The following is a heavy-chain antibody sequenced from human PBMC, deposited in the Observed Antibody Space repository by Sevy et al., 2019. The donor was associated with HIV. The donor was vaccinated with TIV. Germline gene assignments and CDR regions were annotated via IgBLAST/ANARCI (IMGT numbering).Heavy chain of an antibody. CDR1: GYSFTNYW. Sequence: HGESRKISCKGSGYSFTNYWIAWVRQMPGKGLEWMGIIYPGDSDTRYNPSFQGQVTISADKSINTAYLQWSSLKASDTAMYYCAKRSSRGIWYFDLWGRGTLVTVSS. CDR3: AKRSSRGIWYFDL. CDR2: IYPGDSDT. V-gene: IGHV5-51*01. J-gene: IGHJ2*01.